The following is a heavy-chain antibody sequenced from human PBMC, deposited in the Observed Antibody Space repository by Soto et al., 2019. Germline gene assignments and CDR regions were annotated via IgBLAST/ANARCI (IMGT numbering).Heavy chain of an antibody. V-gene: IGHV1-18*01. CDR2: INPNNGNT. D-gene: IGHD1-26*01. CDR3: ARGGPGATFDY. J-gene: IGHJ4*02. CDR1: GYTFSSYG. Sequence: QVKLVQSGAEVKKPGASVKVSCKASGYTFSSYGISWVRQAPGQGLEWMGWINPNNGNTNYAQKVQGRVTMTTDTSTSTAYMELRSLRSDDTAMYYCARGGPGATFDYWGQGIPVTVSS.